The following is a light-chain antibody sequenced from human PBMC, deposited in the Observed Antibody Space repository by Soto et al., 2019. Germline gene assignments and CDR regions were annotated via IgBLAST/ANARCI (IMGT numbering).Light chain of an antibody. J-gene: IGLJ1*01. CDR3: AAWDDSRSGYV. CDR1: GSNIGSNA. Sequence: QSVLTQPPSASGTPGQRVTISCSGSGSNIGSNAVNWYQQLPGTAPKLLIYTNDQRPSGVPDRFSGSKSGTSGSLAISGLQSEDEADYYCAAWDDSRSGYVFGTGTKVTVL. CDR2: TND. V-gene: IGLV1-44*01.